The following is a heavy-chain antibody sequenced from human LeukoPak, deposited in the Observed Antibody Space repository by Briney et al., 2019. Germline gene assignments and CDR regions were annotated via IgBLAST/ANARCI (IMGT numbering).Heavy chain of an antibody. V-gene: IGHV1-8*01. Sequence: ASVTVSFTASGYTFTSYDINWVRQATGQGLEWMGWMNPNSGNTGYAQKFQGRVTMTRNTSISTAYMELSSLRSEDTAVYYCARHLHYTMIVAPDAFDIWGQGTMVTVSS. J-gene: IGHJ3*02. CDR3: ARHLHYTMIVAPDAFDI. CDR2: MNPNSGNT. D-gene: IGHD3-22*01. CDR1: GYTFTSYD.